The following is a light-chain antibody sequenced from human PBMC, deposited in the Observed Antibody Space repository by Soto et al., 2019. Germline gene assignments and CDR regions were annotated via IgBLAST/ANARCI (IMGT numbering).Light chain of an antibody. CDR2: KAS. V-gene: IGKV1-5*03. CDR3: QQSYSTPT. CDR1: QNIRNL. J-gene: IGKJ5*01. Sequence: DIQLTQSPSTLSAAVGDSVTITCRASQNIRNLLAWYQQKPGKAPKLLIYKASTLKSGVPSRFSGSGSGTEFTLTISSLQPEDFATYYCQQSYSTPTFGQGTRLEIK.